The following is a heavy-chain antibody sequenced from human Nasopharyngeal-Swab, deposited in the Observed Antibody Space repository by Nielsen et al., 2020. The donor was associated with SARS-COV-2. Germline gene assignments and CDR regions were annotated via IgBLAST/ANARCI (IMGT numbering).Heavy chain of an antibody. CDR2: INPSGGST. CDR3: VREVVVVVAAASMDV. V-gene: IGHV1-46*01. D-gene: IGHD2-15*01. CDR1: GYTFTSYY. J-gene: IGHJ6*02. Sequence: ASVKVSCKASGYTFTSYYMHWVRQAPGQGLEWMGIINPSGGSTSYAQKFQGRVTMTRDTSTSTVYMELSSLRSEDTAVYYCVREVVVVVAAASMDVWGQGTTVTVSS.